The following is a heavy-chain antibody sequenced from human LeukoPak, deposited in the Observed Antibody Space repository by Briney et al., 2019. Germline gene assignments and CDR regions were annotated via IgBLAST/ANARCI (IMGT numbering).Heavy chain of an antibody. V-gene: IGHV3-21*01. Sequence: GGSLRLSCAASGFTFSSYSMNWVRQAPGKGLEWVSCISSSSSYIYYADSVKGRFTISRDNAKNSLYLQMNILRAEDTALYYCTRTGLGYSLANGLDAWGEGTLVTVSS. J-gene: IGHJ5*02. CDR3: TRTGLGYSLANGLDA. D-gene: IGHD5-18*01. CDR1: GFTFSSYS. CDR2: ISSSSSYI.